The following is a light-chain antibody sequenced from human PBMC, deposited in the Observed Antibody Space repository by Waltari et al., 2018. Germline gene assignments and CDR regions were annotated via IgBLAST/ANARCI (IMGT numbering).Light chain of an antibody. CDR1: QSVSNY. CDR2: DAS. Sequence: EIVLTQSPPTLSLSPGERATLSCRASQSVSNYLAWYQQRPGQAPRVLIYDASSRATGIPTRLSGSGSGTDFTLTISSLPPEDSAVYYCQQRVHWPMYTFGQGTKLEIK. V-gene: IGKV3-11*01. CDR3: QQRVHWPMYT. J-gene: IGKJ2*01.